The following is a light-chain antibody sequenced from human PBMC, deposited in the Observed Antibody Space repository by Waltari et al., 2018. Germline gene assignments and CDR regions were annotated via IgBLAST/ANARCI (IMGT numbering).Light chain of an antibody. V-gene: IGKV3-15*01. CDR2: DAS. CDR3: QQYKNWPLT. J-gene: IGKJ5*01. CDR1: QTIDIS. Sequence: EIVMTQSPATLSVSPGERVTLSCSASQTIDISLAGYQQKPGQAPRRLIYDASNRAPGIPTRFSGSGSGTEFTLTISSLQSEDFAVYYCQQYKNWPLTFGQGTRPEIK.